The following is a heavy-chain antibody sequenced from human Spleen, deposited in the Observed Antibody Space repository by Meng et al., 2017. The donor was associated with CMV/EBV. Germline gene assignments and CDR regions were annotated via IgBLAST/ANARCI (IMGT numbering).Heavy chain of an antibody. J-gene: IGHJ4*02. CDR1: GGSLSDYY. CDR2: IKHSGTT. D-gene: IGHD2-15*01. V-gene: IGHV4-34*01. CDR3: ARLGGYVDY. Sequence: SETLSLTCTVYGGSLSDYYWNWVRQPPGKGLEWIGEIKHSGTTNHKPSLKSRVTMSVDTSKNQFSLKLSSVTAADTAVYYCARLGGYVDYWGQGTLVTVSS.